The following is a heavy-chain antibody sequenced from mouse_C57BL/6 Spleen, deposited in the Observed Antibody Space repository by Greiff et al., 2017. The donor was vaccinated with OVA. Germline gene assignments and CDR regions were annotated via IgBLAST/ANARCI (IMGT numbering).Heavy chain of an antibody. D-gene: IGHD2-5*01. J-gene: IGHJ4*01. CDR3: ARGTIVTTYYAMDY. V-gene: IGHV1-69*01. CDR1: GYTFTSYW. CDR2: IDPSDSYT. Sequence: QVQLQQPGAELVMPGASVKLSCKASGYTFTSYWMHWVKQRPGQGLEWIGEIDPSDSYTNYNQKFKGKSTLTVDKSSSTAYMQLSSLTSEDSAVDDGARGTIVTTYYAMDYWGQGTSVTVSS.